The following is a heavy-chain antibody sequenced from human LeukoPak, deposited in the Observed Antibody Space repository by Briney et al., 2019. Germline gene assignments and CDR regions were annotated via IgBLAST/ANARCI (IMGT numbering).Heavy chain of an antibody. D-gene: IGHD3-3*01. CDR3: ASHRAWGGDFWSGYFPSTCYYMDV. J-gene: IGHJ6*03. CDR1: GGSISSYY. V-gene: IGHV4-4*09. Sequence: SETLSLTCTVSGGSISSYYWSWIRQPPGKGLEWIGYIYTSGSTNYNPSLKSRVTISVDTSKNQFSLKLSSVTAADTAVYYCASHRAWGGDFWSGYFPSTCYYMDVWGKGTTVTVSS. CDR2: IYTSGST.